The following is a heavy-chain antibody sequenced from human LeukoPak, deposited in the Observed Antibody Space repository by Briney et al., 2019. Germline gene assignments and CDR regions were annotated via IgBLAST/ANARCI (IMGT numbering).Heavy chain of an antibody. CDR2: IYTSGST. CDR3: ARYYDSSGYYYEASWFDP. J-gene: IGHJ5*02. V-gene: IGHV4-4*07. D-gene: IGHD3-22*01. CDR1: GGSISSYY. Sequence: SETLSLTCTVSGGSISSYYWSWIRQPAGKGLKWIGRIYTSGSTNYNPSLKSRVTMSVDTSKNQFSLKLSSVTAADTAVYYCARYYDSSGYYYEASWFDPWGQGTLVTVSS.